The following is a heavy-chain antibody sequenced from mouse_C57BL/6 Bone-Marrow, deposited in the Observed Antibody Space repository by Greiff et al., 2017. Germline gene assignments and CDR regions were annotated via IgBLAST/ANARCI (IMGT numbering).Heavy chain of an antibody. Sequence: EVQGVESGGGLVKPGGSLKLSCAASGFTFSDYGMHWVRQAPEKGLEWVAYISSGSSTIYYADTVKGRFTISRDNAKNTLFLQMTSLRSEDTAMYYCACITTVVSHGWYFDVWGTGTTVTGSS. CDR2: ISSGSSTI. CDR3: ACITTVVSHGWYFDV. J-gene: IGHJ1*03. CDR1: GFTFSDYG. V-gene: IGHV5-17*01. D-gene: IGHD1-1*01.